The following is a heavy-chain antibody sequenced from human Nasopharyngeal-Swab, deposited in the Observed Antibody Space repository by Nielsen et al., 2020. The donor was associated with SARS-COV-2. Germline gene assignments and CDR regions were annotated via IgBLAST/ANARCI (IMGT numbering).Heavy chain of an antibody. V-gene: IGHV1-69*04. CDR2: IIPIFGIA. CDR3: SRQGGGDYYDSRRYYNYVMDV. J-gene: IGHJ6*02. D-gene: IGHD3-22*01. CDR1: GGTFSSYA. Sequence: SVKVSCRASGGTFSSYAISWVRQAPGQGLEWMGRIIPIFGIANYAQKLQGRVTITADKSTSTAYMELSSLRSEDTAVYYWSRQGGGDYYDSRRYYNYVMDVWGQGTTVTVSS.